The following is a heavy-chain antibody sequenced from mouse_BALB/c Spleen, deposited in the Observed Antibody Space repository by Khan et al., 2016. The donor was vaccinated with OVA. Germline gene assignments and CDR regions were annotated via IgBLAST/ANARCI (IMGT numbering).Heavy chain of an antibody. Sequence: VQLQQSGPELVKPGASVKISCKASGYSFTGYFMNWVMQSHGKSLEWIGRINPHIGETFYNQKFKDKATLTVDESSRIAHMELRSLASEDSAVYYCARKNGSDFDYWGQGTTLTVSS. CDR3: ARKNGSDFDY. CDR2: INPHIGET. D-gene: IGHD1-1*01. J-gene: IGHJ2*01. V-gene: IGHV1-20*02. CDR1: GYSFTGYF.